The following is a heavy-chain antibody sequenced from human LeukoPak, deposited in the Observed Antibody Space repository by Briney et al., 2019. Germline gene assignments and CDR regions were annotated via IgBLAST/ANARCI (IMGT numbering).Heavy chain of an antibody. CDR1: GFTFSTYA. CDR3: ARVQLGRPTDLYFDY. CDR2: ITGGSDYI. D-gene: IGHD1-1*01. Sequence: NPGGSLRLSCAASGFTFSTYAMNWVRQAPGKGLEWVSSITGGSDYIYYADSMTGRFTISRDNAKNSLYLQMSSLRAEDTAVYYCARVQLGRPTDLYFDYWGQGTLVTVSS. J-gene: IGHJ4*02. V-gene: IGHV3-21*06.